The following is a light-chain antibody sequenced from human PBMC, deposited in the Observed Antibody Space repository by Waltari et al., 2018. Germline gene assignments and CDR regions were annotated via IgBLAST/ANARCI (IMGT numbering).Light chain of an antibody. Sequence: SYELTQPPSVSVSPGQPATIPCPGDHLGHKHACWYQQKPGQSPVLVIYQDSKRPSGIPERFSGSNSGNTATLTISGTQAMDEADYYCQAWDSSTAVFGGGTKLTVL. CDR1: HLGHKH. V-gene: IGLV3-1*01. CDR2: QDS. CDR3: QAWDSSTAV. J-gene: IGLJ2*01.